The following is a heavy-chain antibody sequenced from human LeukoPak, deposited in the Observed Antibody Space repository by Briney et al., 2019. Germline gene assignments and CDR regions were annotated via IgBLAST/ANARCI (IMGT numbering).Heavy chain of an antibody. CDR2: ISGSSSYI. V-gene: IGHV3-21*01. J-gene: IGHJ5*02. CDR3: ARASDYDSVWGSYRYYDWFDP. Sequence: PGGSLRLSCAASGFTFSTYTMNWVRQAPGKGLEWVSYISGSSSYIYYADSVKGRFTISRDNAKNSLYLQMNSLRADDTAVYYCARASDYDSVWGSYRYYDWFDPWGQGTLVTVSS. D-gene: IGHD3-16*02. CDR1: GFTFSTYT.